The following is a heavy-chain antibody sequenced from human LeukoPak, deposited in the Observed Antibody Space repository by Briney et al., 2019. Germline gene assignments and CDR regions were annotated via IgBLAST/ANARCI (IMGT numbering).Heavy chain of an antibody. CDR3: AREYCGGDCYDPYYYYGMDV. CDR2: IIPIFGTA. V-gene: IGHV1-69*01. J-gene: IGHJ6*02. CDR1: GGSFNRYA. Sequence: GSSVKVSCKASGGSFNRYAISWVRQAPGQGLEWMGGIIPIFGTANYAQKFQGRDTITAAESTRTAYMELRTLRSEDTAIYYCAREYCGGDCYDPYYYYGMDVWGQGTTVTVSS. D-gene: IGHD2-21*02.